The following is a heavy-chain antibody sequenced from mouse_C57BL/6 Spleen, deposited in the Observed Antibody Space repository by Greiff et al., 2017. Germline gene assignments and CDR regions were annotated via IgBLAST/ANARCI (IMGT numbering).Heavy chain of an antibody. CDR2: IYPSDSET. CDR1: GYTFTSYW. CDR3: ARITSVVHGG. Sequence: QVQLQQPGAELVRPGSSVKLSCKASGYTFTSYWMEWVKQRPGQGLEWIGNIYPSDSETHYNQKFKDKATLTVDKSSSTAYMQLSSLTSEDSAVYYCARITSVVHGGWGTGTTVTVSS. V-gene: IGHV1-61*01. J-gene: IGHJ1*03. D-gene: IGHD1-1*01.